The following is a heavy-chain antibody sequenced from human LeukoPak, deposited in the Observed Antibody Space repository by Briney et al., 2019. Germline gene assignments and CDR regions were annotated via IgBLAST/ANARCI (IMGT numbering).Heavy chain of an antibody. CDR2: IQHGGTT. CDR1: GYSLIGGYF. V-gene: IGHV4-38-2*02. J-gene: IGHJ3*02. Sequence: SETLSLTCTVSGYSLIGGYFWGWIRQPPGKGLEWIGSIQHGGTTYYNPSTRSRLTILADTPKNQFYLRLTSVTAADTAVYYCARDYDFWSAYENNAFDTWGQGTMVTVSS. D-gene: IGHD3-3*01. CDR3: ARDYDFWSAYENNAFDT.